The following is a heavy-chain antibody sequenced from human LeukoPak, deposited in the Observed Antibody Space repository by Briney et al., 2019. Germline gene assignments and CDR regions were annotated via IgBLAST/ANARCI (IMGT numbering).Heavy chain of an antibody. J-gene: IGHJ6*02. D-gene: IGHD6-13*01. V-gene: IGHV3-15*01. CDR1: GFTFSNAW. CDR2: IKSKTDGGTT. Sequence: GGSLRPSCAASGFTFSNAWMTWVRQAPGKGLEWVGRIKSKTDGGTTDYAAPVKGRFTISRDDSKNTLYLQMNNLKSEDTAVYFCAPGIAEPDYYYFYGMAVWGQGTTVTVSS. CDR3: APGIAEPDYYYFYGMAV.